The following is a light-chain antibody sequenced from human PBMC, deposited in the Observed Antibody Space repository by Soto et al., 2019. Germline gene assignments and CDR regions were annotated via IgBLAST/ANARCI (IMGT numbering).Light chain of an antibody. CDR3: HQYNSYSYT. CDR2: KAS. V-gene: IGKV1-5*03. J-gene: IGKJ2*01. CDR1: ENIRAW. Sequence: DIQMTQSPSALSASVGDRVTITCRASENIRAWLAWYQQKPGKAPKLLIFKASTLHTGVPSRFSGSGSGTEFILTISSLQPDDSATYYCHQYNSYSYTFGQGTKLEVK.